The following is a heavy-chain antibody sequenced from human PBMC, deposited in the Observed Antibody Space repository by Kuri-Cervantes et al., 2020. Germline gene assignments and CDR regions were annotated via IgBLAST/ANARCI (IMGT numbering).Heavy chain of an antibody. CDR1: GFTFSSYG. J-gene: IGHJ3*01. Sequence: GESLKISCAASGFTFSSYGMHWVRQAPGKGLEWVAVISYDGSNKYYADSVKGRFTISRDNSKNTLYLQMNSLRAEDTAVYYCARDLPQAFKKWLRVSGPDCFYFWGPGTMVTVSS. V-gene: IGHV3-30*03. D-gene: IGHD5-12*01. CDR2: ISYDGSNK. CDR3: ARDLPQAFKKWLRVSGPDCFYF.